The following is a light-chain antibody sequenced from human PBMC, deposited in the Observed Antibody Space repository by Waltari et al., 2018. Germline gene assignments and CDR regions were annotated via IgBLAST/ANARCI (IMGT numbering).Light chain of an antibody. CDR2: KAS. Sequence: DIQMTQSPSTLSASVGDRVTITCRASQSISSWLAWYQQKPGEAPKPLIYKASTLESGVPSRFSGSGSGTEFTLTISSLQPDDFVTYYCQQYTSYSPYTFGQGTKLEIK. CDR3: QQYTSYSPYT. CDR1: QSISSW. J-gene: IGKJ2*01. V-gene: IGKV1-5*03.